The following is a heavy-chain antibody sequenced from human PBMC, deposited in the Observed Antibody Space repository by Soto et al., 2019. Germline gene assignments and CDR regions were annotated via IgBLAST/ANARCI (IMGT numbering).Heavy chain of an antibody. CDR2: ISGSGGGT. V-gene: IGHV3-23*01. CDR1: GFTFSSYA. Sequence: EMQVLESGGGLVQPGGSLRLSCAASGFTFSSYAMSWVRQAPGKGLEWVSSISGSGGGTYYADSVKGRFTFSRDNSKNTLYLQMNSLRAEDTAVYYCAKFGMATTKRSPPYYIDYWGQGALVTVSS. CDR3: AKFGMATTKRSPPYYIDY. D-gene: IGHD1-1*01. J-gene: IGHJ4*02.